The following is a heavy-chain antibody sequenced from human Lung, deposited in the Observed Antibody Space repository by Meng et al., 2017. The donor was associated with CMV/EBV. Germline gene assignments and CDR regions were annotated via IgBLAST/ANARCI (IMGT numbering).Heavy chain of an antibody. D-gene: IGHD6-19*01. J-gene: IGHJ4*02. V-gene: IGHV4-4*02. CDR1: GGSLSISTW. Sequence: QMQLQESGPGLVKPSGTLSLTGAVSGGSLSISTWWSWVRQPPGKGLEWIGEIYHSGGTNYNPSLRGRVTISLDKSKNQFSLTLRSVTAADTAVYYCARDPYATGWAGWGQGTLVTVSS. CDR3: ARDPYATGWAG. CDR2: IYHSGGT.